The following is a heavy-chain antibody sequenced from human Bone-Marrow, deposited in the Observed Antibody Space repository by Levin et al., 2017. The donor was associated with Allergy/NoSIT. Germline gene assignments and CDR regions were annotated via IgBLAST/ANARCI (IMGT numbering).Heavy chain of an antibody. J-gene: IGHJ4*02. Sequence: SVKVSCKASGGTFSSYAISWVRQAPGQGLEWMGGIIPIFGTANYAQKFQGRVTITADESTSTAYMELSSLRSEDTAVYYCARGYSSSPDFDYWGQGTLVTVSS. D-gene: IGHD6-13*01. CDR1: GGTFSSYA. CDR2: IIPIFGTA. V-gene: IGHV1-69*13. CDR3: ARGYSSSPDFDY.